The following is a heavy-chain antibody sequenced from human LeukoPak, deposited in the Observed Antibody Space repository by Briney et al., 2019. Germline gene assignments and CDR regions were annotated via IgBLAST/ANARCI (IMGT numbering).Heavy chain of an antibody. Sequence: PSQTLSLTCAVSGASISSGSYSWSWIRQPPGKGLEWIGYIYHSGSTYDNLSLSSRVTISVDRSKNQFSLKLSSVTAADTAVYYCASYGYYTVGTFDIWGQGTMATVSS. CDR3: ASYGYYTVGTFDI. CDR1: GASISSGSYS. J-gene: IGHJ3*02. V-gene: IGHV4-30-2*01. CDR2: IYHSGST. D-gene: IGHD3-3*01.